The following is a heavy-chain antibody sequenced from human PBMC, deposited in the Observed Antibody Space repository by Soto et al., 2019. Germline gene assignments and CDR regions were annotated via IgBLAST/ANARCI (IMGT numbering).Heavy chain of an antibody. V-gene: IGHV1-69*01. D-gene: IGHD2-15*01. CDR2: VIPIFGTP. J-gene: IGHJ6*02. CDR3: ARSQGGSSSLDIYYYYYYGMDV. Sequence: QVQLVQYGAEVKKPGSSVKVSCKAPGGTFSTYAISWVRQAPGQGLEWMGGVIPIFGTPKYAQKFPGRVTITADESRSTGDMGLRSLRSEDTAVYYCARSQGGSSSLDIYYYYYYGMDVWGQGTTVTVSS. CDR1: GGTFSTYA.